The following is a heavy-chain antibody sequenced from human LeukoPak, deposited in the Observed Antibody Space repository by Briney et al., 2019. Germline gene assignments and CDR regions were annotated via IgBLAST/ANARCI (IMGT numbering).Heavy chain of an antibody. V-gene: IGHV4-59*01. J-gene: IGHJ5*02. CDR3: ARLNPPQWFDP. Sequence: PSETLSLTCTVSGGSISSYYWSWIRQPPGKGLEWIGYIYYSGSTNYNPSLKSRVTISVDTSKNQFSLKLSSVTAADTAVYYCARLNPPQWFDPWGQGTLVTVSS. CDR1: GGSISSYY. CDR2: IYYSGST.